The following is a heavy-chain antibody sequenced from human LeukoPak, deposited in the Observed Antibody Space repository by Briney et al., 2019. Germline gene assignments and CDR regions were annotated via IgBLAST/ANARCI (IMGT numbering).Heavy chain of an antibody. Sequence: GGPLRLSCAASGFTFSSYGMHWVRQAPGKGLEWVAVISYDGSNKYYADSVKGRFTISRDNSKNTLYLQMNSLRAEDTAVYYCAKDGIVGPGGDHIDYWGQGTLVTVSS. V-gene: IGHV3-30*18. CDR1: GFTFSSYG. J-gene: IGHJ4*02. CDR3: AKDGIVGPGGDHIDY. CDR2: ISYDGSNK. D-gene: IGHD1-26*01.